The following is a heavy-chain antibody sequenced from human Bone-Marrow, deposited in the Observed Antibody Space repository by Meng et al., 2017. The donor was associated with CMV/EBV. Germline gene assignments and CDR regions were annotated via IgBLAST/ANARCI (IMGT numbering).Heavy chain of an antibody. J-gene: IGHJ5*02. Sequence: GGSLRLSCAASGFKFSSYGMYCVRQAPGKGLEWVAFIRLDEINTYYADSVKDRFTISKDNSKNTLYLQMNSLRTDDTAVYYCAKPSPNNWLDPWGQGTLVTVSS. V-gene: IGHV3-30*02. CDR1: GFKFSSYG. CDR2: IRLDEINT. CDR3: AKPSPNNWLDP.